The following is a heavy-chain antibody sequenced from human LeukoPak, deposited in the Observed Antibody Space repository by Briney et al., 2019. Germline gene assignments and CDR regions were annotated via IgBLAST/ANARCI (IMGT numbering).Heavy chain of an antibody. CDR1: GGSISSYY. J-gene: IGHJ4*02. CDR3: ARVGGYSYGYFDY. CDR2: IYYTGST. D-gene: IGHD5-18*01. V-gene: IGHV4-59*01. Sequence: PSETLSLTCTVSGGSISSYYWSWIRQPPGKGLEWIRYIYYTGSTNYNPSLKSRVTISVDTSKNQFSLKLSFVTAADTAVYYCARVGGYSYGYFDYWGRGTLVTVSS.